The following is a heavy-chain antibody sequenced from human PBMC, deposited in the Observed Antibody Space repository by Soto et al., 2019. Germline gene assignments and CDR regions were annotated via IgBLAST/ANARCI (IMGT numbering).Heavy chain of an antibody. Sequence: PGESLKISCKGSGYSFTSYWISWVRQMPGKGLEWMGRIDPSDSYTNYSPSFQGHVTISADKSISTAYLQWSSLKASDTAMYYCARQSGVVVPAAEHFGLYYYGMDVWGQGTTATVSS. D-gene: IGHD2-2*01. CDR1: GYSFTSYW. J-gene: IGHJ6*02. V-gene: IGHV5-10-1*01. CDR3: ARQSGVVVPAAEHFGLYYYGMDV. CDR2: IDPSDSYT.